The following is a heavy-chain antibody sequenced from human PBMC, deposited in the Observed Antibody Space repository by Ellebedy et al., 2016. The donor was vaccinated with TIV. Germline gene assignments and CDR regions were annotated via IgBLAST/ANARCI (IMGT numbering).Heavy chain of an antibody. V-gene: IGHV3-7*01. CDR2: IHPDGSEK. J-gene: IGHJ4*02. D-gene: IGHD3-10*01. CDR1: GFTFSSYW. CDR3: ARDYYGSGN. Sequence: GESLKISCAASGFTFSSYWMSWVRQAPGRGLAWVANIHPDGSEKYYVDSVKGRFTISRDNAKNSLNLEMNSLRAEDTAVYYCARDYYGSGNWGQGTLVTVSS.